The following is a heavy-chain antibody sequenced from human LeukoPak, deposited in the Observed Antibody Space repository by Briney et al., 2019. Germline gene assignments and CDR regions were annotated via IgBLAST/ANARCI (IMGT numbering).Heavy chain of an antibody. CDR3: ATIAVAGKGWFDP. Sequence: SETLSLTCAVYGGSFSGCYWSWIRKPPGKGLEWIGEINHSGSTNYNPSLKSRVTISVDTSKNQFSLKLSSVTAADKAVYYCATIAVAGKGWFDPWGEGTLVTVSS. CDR1: GGSFSGCY. V-gene: IGHV4-34*01. CDR2: INHSGST. J-gene: IGHJ5*02. D-gene: IGHD6-19*01.